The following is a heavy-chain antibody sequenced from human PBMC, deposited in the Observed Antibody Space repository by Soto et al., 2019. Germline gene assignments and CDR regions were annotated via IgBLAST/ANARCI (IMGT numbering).Heavy chain of an antibody. V-gene: IGHV4-39*01. Sequence: QLQLQESGPGLVKPSETLSLTCTVSGGSISSSSYYWGWIRQPPGKGLEWIGSIYYSGSTYYNPSLQRRVTISVDTSKNQFSLKLSSVTAADTAVYYCARLARTSYNFDYWGQGTLVTVSS. CDR3: ARLARTSYNFDY. CDR2: IYYSGST. D-gene: IGHD4-4*01. CDR1: GGSISSSSYY. J-gene: IGHJ4*02.